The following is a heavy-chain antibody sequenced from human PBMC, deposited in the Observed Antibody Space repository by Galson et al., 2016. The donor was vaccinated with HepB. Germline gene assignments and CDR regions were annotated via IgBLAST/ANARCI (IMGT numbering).Heavy chain of an antibody. CDR3: ARDLTGADY. V-gene: IGHV3-48*02. Sequence: SLRLSCAASGFTLSHYSMNWVRQASGKGLEWVSFISDSTTTIYYADSVKGRFAISRDSAKNSLYLQMNSLRDEDTAVYYCARDLTGADYWGQGTLVTVSS. J-gene: IGHJ4*02. D-gene: IGHD7-27*01. CDR1: GFTLSHYS. CDR2: ISDSTTTI.